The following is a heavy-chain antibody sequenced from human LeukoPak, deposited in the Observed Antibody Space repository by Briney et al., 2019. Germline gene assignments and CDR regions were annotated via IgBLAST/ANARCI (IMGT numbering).Heavy chain of an antibody. J-gene: IGHJ4*02. V-gene: IGHV4-39*01. CDR2: IYYSGST. Sequence: SETLSLTCTVSGGSISSSSYYWGWIRQPPGKGLEWIGSIYYSGSTYYNPSLKSRVTISVDTSKNQFSLKLSSVTAADTAVYYFARRLDGWAYGHPIDYWGQGTLVTVSS. CDR3: ARRLDGWAYGHPIDY. D-gene: IGHD1-26*01. CDR1: GGSISSSSYY.